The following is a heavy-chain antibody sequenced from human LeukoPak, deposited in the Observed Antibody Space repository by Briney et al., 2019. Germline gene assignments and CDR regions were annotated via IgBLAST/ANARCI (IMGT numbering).Heavy chain of an antibody. Sequence: GESLKISCKGSGYSFTSYWIGWVRQMPGKGLEWMGIIYPGDSDTRYSPSFQGQVTISADKSISTAYLQWSSLKASDTAMYYCARHYYDFWSGYPLKAPYYYYGMDVWGQGTTVTVSS. CDR1: GYSFTSYW. CDR3: ARHYYDFWSGYPLKAPYYYYGMDV. J-gene: IGHJ6*02. CDR2: IYPGDSDT. V-gene: IGHV5-51*01. D-gene: IGHD3-3*01.